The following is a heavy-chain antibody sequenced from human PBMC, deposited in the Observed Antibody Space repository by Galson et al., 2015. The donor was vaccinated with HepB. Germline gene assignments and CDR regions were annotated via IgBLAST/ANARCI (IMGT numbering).Heavy chain of an antibody. Sequence: SVKVSCKASGYTFTSHGVSWVRQAPGQGLEWMGWISTYNGKTSYSQKVQGRVTMTTDTSTSTAYMELRSLRSDDTAVYYCARDLTHYDSGGYFWGGPPAGTTYYYYGLDVWGQGTTVTVSS. CDR1: GYTFTSHG. V-gene: IGHV1-18*04. CDR3: ARDLTHYDSGGYFWGGPPAGTTYYYYGLDV. CDR2: ISTYNGKT. J-gene: IGHJ6*02. D-gene: IGHD3-22*01.